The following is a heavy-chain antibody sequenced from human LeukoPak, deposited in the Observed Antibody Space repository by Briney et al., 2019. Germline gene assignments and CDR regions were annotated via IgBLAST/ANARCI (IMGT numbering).Heavy chain of an antibody. D-gene: IGHD6-25*01. Sequence: SETLSLTCTVSGGSISSYYWSWIRQPPGKGLEWIGYISHSGSTNYNPSLKSRVTISVDTSKNQFSLKLSSVTAADTAVYYCARDRSGYSSGIDYWGQGTLVTVSS. CDR2: ISHSGST. CDR1: GGSISSYY. CDR3: ARDRSGYSSGIDY. J-gene: IGHJ4*02. V-gene: IGHV4-59*01.